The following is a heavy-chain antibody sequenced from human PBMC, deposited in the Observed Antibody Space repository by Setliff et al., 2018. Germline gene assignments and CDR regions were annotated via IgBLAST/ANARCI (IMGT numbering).Heavy chain of an antibody. J-gene: IGHJ4*02. CDR2: IIPIFGTA. Sequence: ASVKVSCKASGGTFSSYAISWVRQAPGQGLEWMGGIIPIFGTANYAQKFQGRVTITTDESTSTAYMELNSLRPDDTAVYYCARVSAGLLREAADFWGQGMLVTVSS. D-gene: IGHD6-13*01. V-gene: IGHV1-69*05. CDR3: ARVSAGLLREAADF. CDR1: GGTFSSYA.